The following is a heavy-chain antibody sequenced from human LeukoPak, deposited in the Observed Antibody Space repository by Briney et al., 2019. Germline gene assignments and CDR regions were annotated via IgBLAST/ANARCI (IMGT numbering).Heavy chain of an antibody. V-gene: IGHV3-33*01. CDR3: TRYNNDHFDY. CDR2: IAYDGSRA. Sequence: PGRSLRLSCAGSGFTFGGYGMHWFRHTPGKGLEWVAVIAYDGSRAFYADSVKGRFTISRDNSKNTMSVQMDDLRAEDTAVYYCTRYNNDHFDYWGQGTLVTVSS. CDR1: GFTFGGYG. D-gene: IGHD1-14*01. J-gene: IGHJ4*02.